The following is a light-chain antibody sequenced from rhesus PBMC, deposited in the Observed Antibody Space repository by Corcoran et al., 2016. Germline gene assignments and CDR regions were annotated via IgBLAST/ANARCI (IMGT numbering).Light chain of an antibody. CDR3: QRYYSTPFT. CDR1: QGITND. CDR2: EAS. J-gene: IGKJ3*01. V-gene: IGKV1-21*01. Sequence: DIQMTQSPSSLSASVGDRVTITCRASQGITNDLAWYQQKPGETPKLLIYEASSLQSGIPSRVSGSGSGKDFTLTISSLQPEDFATYYCQRYYSTPFTFVPGTKLDIK.